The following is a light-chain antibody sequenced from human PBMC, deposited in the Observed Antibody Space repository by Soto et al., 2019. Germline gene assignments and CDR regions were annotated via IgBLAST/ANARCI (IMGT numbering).Light chain of an antibody. CDR2: EDD. Sequence: QSVLTQPPSVSAAPGQKVTISCSGSSSNIGSDFVSWYQQLPRTAPKLLIYEDDKRPAGIPDRFSGSKSGTSATLGITGLQTGDEADYYCGAWDTSLRGGVFGGGTKLTVL. CDR3: GAWDTSLRGGV. V-gene: IGLV1-51*02. CDR1: SSNIGSDF. J-gene: IGLJ2*01.